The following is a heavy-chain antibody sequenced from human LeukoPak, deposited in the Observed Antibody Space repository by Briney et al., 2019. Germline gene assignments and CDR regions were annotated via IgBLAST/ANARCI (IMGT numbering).Heavy chain of an antibody. J-gene: IGHJ2*01. Sequence: SETLSLTCTVSGGSISNYYWSWIRQPPGKGLEWIGYIYYSGSTNYNPSLKSRVTISVDTSKNQFSLKLSSVTAADTAVYYCARGYYDFWSGYYTDYFDLWGRGTLVTVSS. V-gene: IGHV4-59*01. CDR3: ARGYYDFWSGYYTDYFDL. CDR2: IYYSGST. D-gene: IGHD3-3*01. CDR1: GGSISNYY.